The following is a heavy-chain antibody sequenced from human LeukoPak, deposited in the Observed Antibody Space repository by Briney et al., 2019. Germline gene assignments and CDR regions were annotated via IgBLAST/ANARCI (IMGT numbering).Heavy chain of an antibody. J-gene: IGHJ4*02. CDR3: AIHTGTNSFFDF. V-gene: IGHV1-2*02. D-gene: IGHD3-10*01. Sequence: GASVKVSCKASGYTFIGYYMHWVRQAPGQGLEWMGWIHPNSGDTNYAQSFQGRVTMTRDTSINTAHMELSRLRSNGTAIYYCAIHTGTNSFFDFWGQGTLVTVSS. CDR2: IHPNSGDT. CDR1: GYTFIGYY.